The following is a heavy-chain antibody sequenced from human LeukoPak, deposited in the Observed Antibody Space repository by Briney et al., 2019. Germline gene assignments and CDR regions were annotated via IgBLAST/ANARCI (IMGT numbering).Heavy chain of an antibody. CDR2: IYPDYSDT. CDR3: ARRTPEYTNRWYFDL. D-gene: IGHD6-6*01. V-gene: IGHV5-51*01. CDR1: GYKFTSYW. J-gene: IGHJ2*01. Sequence: GESLKISCKGSGYKFTSYWIAWVRQMPGRGLEWMGLIYPDYSDTRYSPSFQGQVTMSVDKSASVAYLQWSSLKASDTAIYYCARRTPEYTNRWYFDLWGRGTLVTVSS.